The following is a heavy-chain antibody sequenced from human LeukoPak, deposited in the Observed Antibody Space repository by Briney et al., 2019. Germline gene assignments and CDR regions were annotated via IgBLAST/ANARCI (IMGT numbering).Heavy chain of an antibody. CDR3: ARLDDSSGYYLVY. CDR2: FDPEDGET. CDR1: GYTLTELS. J-gene: IGHJ4*02. Sequence: ASVKVSCKVSGYTLTELSMHWVRQAPGKGLEWMGGFDPEDGETIYAQKFQGRVTMTRDTSTSTVYMELSSLRSEDTAVYYCARLDDSSGYYLVYWGQGTLVTVSS. D-gene: IGHD3-22*01. V-gene: IGHV1-24*01.